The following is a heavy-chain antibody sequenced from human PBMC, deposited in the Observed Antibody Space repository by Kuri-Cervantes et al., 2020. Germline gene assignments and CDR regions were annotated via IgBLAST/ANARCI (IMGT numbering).Heavy chain of an antibody. V-gene: IGHV3-11*04. Sequence: GESLKISCAASGFNFNEYYMSWVRQAPGKGLEWISYITNSGSPTISYADSVKGRFTVSRDNAKNSLYLQMNSLRGEDTAVYYCARDRGIVGVGDYYMDVWGKGTTVTVSS. CDR3: ARDRGIVGVGDYYMDV. J-gene: IGHJ6*03. D-gene: IGHD2-15*01. CDR1: GFNFNEYY. CDR2: ITNSGSPTI.